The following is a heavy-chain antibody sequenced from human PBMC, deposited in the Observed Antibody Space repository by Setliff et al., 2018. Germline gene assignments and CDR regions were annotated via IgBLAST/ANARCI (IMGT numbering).Heavy chain of an antibody. CDR2: IYYSGST. CDR3: ARTYNFWGEESDY. CDR1: GGSISSSSYY. Sequence: PSETLSLTCTVSGGSISSSSYYWGWIRQPPGKGLEWIGSIYYSGSTYYNPSLKSRVTISVDTSKNQFSLKLSSVTAADTAVYYCARTYNFWGEESDYWGQGTLVTVSS. V-gene: IGHV4-39*07. D-gene: IGHD3-3*01. J-gene: IGHJ4*02.